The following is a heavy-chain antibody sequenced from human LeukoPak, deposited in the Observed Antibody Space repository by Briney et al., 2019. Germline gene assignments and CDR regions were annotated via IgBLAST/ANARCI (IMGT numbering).Heavy chain of an antibody. Sequence: PSETLSVTCTVPGGSISSYYWSWIRQSPGRGLEWIGYIYNSYSGSKDYKPSLRSRVTISVNMSRSQLFLKLTSLHPAKPPWNYWARGDYSGADDWIDPEGQGIQVTV. D-gene: IGHD1-26*01. V-gene: IGHV4-59*01. J-gene: IGHJ5*02. CDR1: GGSISSYY. CDR3: ARGDYSGADDWIDP. CDR2: IYNSYSGSK.